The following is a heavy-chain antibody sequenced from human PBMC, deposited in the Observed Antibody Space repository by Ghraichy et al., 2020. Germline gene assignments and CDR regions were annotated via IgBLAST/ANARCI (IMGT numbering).Heavy chain of an antibody. CDR1: GFTFSDHY. CDR3: GREGPDDSSGQPWEY. J-gene: IGHJ4*02. V-gene: IGHV3-72*01. CDR2: SRNKANSYST. D-gene: IGHD3-22*01. Sequence: GGSLRLSCAASGFTFSDHYMDWVRQAPGKGLEWVGRSRNKANSYSTEYAASVKGRFTISRDDSKNSLYLQMNSLQTEDTAVYYCGREGPDDSSGQPWEYWGQGTLVTVSS.